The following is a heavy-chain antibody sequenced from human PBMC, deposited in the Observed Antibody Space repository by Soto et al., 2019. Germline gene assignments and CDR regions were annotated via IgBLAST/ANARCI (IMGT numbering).Heavy chain of an antibody. V-gene: IGHV3-48*03. CDR1: GFTFSSYE. J-gene: IGHJ6*02. Sequence: QPGGSLRLSCAASGFTFSSYEMNWVRQAPGKGLEWVSYISSSGSTIYYADSVKGRFTISRDNAKNSLYLQMNSLRAEDTAVYYCARQYYDFWSGYYGMDVWGQGTTVTVSS. D-gene: IGHD3-3*01. CDR2: ISSSGSTI. CDR3: ARQYYDFWSGYYGMDV.